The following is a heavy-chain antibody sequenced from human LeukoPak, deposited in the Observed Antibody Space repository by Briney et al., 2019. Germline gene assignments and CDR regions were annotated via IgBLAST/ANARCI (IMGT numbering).Heavy chain of an antibody. CDR2: IYWDDDK. D-gene: IGHD1-26*01. CDR1: EFSLSTTGVG. V-gene: IGHV2-5*02. Sequence: SGPRLVKPTQTLTLTCTFSEFSLSTTGVGVGWIRQPPGKALEWLALIYWDDDKRYSPSLKSNLTITKDSSKNQVVLRMTNMDPVHTATYYCVHIERGSLRHWGQGALVTVSS. CDR3: VHIERGSLRH. J-gene: IGHJ1*01.